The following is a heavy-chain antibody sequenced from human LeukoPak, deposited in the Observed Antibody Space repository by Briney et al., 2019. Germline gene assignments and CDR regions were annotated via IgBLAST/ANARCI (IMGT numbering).Heavy chain of an antibody. CDR2: IYNSGGTT. J-gene: IGHJ5*02. CDR3: VRGGYCSAGSCPNWFDP. Sequence: PGGSLRLSCTASGFTFSNYAMSWVRQAPGKGLQWVSNIYNSGGTTYYADSVKGRFTISRDNSKYTVYLQMNSLRAEDTAVYYCVRGGYCSAGSCPNWFDPWGQGTLVTVSS. V-gene: IGHV3-23*01. D-gene: IGHD2-15*01. CDR1: GFTFSNYA.